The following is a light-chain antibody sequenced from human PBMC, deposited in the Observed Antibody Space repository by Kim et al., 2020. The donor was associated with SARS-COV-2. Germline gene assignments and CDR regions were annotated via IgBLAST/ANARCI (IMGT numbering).Light chain of an antibody. J-gene: IGKJ4*01. CDR1: QDISNY. Sequence: DIQMTQSPSSLSASVGDRVTITCQASQDISNYLNWYQQKPGKAPKVLINDASNLEGGVPSRFSGIGSGTDFTLTINDLQPEDIATYYCQQYYDLPVTFGGGTKVDIK. V-gene: IGKV1-33*01. CDR2: DAS. CDR3: QQYYDLPVT.